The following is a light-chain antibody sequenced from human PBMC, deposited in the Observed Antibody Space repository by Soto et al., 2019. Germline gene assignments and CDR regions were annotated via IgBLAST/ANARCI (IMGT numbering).Light chain of an antibody. CDR1: QSVSSW. Sequence: DIQMTQSPSTLSASVGDRVTITCRASQSVSSWLAWYQQKSGKAPKLLIYDAPSLESGVPSRFSGSGSGTDFTLTISSLQPDEFATYYCQQYNRYWTVGQGTKVELK. V-gene: IGKV1-5*01. CDR2: DAP. J-gene: IGKJ1*01. CDR3: QQYNRYWT.